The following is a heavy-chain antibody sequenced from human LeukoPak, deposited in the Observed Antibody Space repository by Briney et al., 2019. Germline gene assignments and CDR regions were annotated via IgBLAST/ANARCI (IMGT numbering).Heavy chain of an antibody. CDR1: GFTFTSYS. CDR3: AKEAAAGSLGGDLDY. D-gene: IGHD6-13*01. V-gene: IGHV3-23*01. CDR2: ISDSGVST. J-gene: IGHJ4*02. Sequence: TGGSLRLSCAASGFTFTSYSMNWVRQAPGKGLDWVSGISDSGVSTYYADSVKGRFTISRDNTKNTLYLQMNSLRAEDTAVYYCAKEAAAGSLGGDLDYWGQGTLVTVSS.